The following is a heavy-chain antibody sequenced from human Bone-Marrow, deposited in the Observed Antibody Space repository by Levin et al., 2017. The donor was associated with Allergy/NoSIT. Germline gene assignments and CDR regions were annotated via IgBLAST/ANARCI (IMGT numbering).Heavy chain of an antibody. CDR1: GFTFSSYG. D-gene: IGHD3-22*01. Sequence: LSLTCAASGFTFSSYGMHWVRQAPGKGLEWVAVISYDGSNKYYADSVKGRFTISRDNSKNTLYLQMNSLRAEDTAVYYCAKDYYYDSSGPTRNYYDGMDVWGQGTTVTVSS. CDR3: AKDYYYDSSGPTRNYYDGMDV. J-gene: IGHJ6*02. V-gene: IGHV3-30*18. CDR2: ISYDGSNK.